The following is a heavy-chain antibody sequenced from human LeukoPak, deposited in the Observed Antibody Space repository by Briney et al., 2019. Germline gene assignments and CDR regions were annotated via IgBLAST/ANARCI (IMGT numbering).Heavy chain of an antibody. V-gene: IGHV1-69*13. CDR3: ARVYDSSGYYRLGAFDI. Sequence: ASVKVSCKASGGTFSSYAISWVRQAPGQGLEWMGGIIPILGTANYAQKFQGRVTITADESTSTAYMELSSLRSEDTAVYYCARVYDSSGYYRLGAFDIWGQGTMVTVSS. CDR2: IIPILGTA. J-gene: IGHJ3*02. CDR1: GGTFSSYA. D-gene: IGHD3-22*01.